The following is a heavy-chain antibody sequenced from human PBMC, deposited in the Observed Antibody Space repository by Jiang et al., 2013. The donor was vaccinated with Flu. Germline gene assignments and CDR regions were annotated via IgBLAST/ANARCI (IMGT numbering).Heavy chain of an antibody. Sequence: GGTATYAQKFQGRVTMSRDTSTSTVYMELSSLRSEDTALYYCVRGARYYPSPYWGQGTLVTVSS. V-gene: IGHV1-46*01. D-gene: IGHD3-16*01. CDR2: GGTA. CDR3: VRGARYYPSPY. J-gene: IGHJ4*02.